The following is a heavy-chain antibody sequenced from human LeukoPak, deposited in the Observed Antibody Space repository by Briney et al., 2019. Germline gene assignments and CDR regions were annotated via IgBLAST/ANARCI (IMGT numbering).Heavy chain of an antibody. D-gene: IGHD6-13*01. J-gene: IGHJ4*02. CDR2: FSVNGRDT. CDR3: AKPGRPAAGLFDS. V-gene: IGHV3-23*01. CDR1: GFTFKNYA. Sequence: GGSLRLSCAASGFTFKNYALSWVRQAPGKGLEWVSGFSVNGRDTYYADFVKGRFTIARDIAKNTLYLQMNSLRAEDTATYYCAKPGRPAAGLFDSWGQGTLVTVSS.